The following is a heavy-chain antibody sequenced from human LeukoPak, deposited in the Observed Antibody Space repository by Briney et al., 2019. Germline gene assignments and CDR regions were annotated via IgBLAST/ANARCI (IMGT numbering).Heavy chain of an antibody. J-gene: IGHJ5*02. Sequence: RAGGSLRLSCAASGFTFDDYGMSWVRQAPGKGLEWVSGINWNCGRTGYADSVKGRFTISRDNAKKSLYLQMNSLRAEDTALYHCARDVSDVFRDPNWFDPWGQGTLVNVSS. CDR1: GFTFDDYG. CDR3: ARDVSDVFRDPNWFDP. D-gene: IGHD3-10*01. CDR2: INWNCGRT. V-gene: IGHV3-20*01.